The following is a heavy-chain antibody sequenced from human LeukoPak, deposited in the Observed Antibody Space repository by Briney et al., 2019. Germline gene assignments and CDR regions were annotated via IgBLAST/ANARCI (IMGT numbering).Heavy chain of an antibody. CDR1: GYSFTSYW. V-gene: IGHV5-51*01. Sequence: GESLKISCKGSGYSFTSYWIGWVRQMPGKGLEWMGIIYPGDSDTRYGPSFQGQVTISAAKSISPAYLQWSSLKASDTAMYYCARRGRDCSSTSCYTSFDPWGQGTLVTVSS. D-gene: IGHD2-2*02. J-gene: IGHJ5*02. CDR2: IYPGDSDT. CDR3: ARRGRDCSSTSCYTSFDP.